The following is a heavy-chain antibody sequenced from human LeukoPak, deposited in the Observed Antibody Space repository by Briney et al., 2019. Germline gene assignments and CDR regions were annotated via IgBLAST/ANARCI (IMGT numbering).Heavy chain of an antibody. J-gene: IGHJ4*02. CDR1: GFTFSSYA. D-gene: IGHD1-20*01. V-gene: IGHV3-23*01. CDR2: ISGSGGST. Sequence: GGSLRLSCAASGFTFSSYAMSWVRQAPGKGLEWVSAISGSGGSTYYADSVKGRFTISRDNSKNTLYLQMNSLRAEDTAVYYCAKDGGRANWNDGVVYWGQGTLVTVSS. CDR3: AKDGGRANWNDGVVY.